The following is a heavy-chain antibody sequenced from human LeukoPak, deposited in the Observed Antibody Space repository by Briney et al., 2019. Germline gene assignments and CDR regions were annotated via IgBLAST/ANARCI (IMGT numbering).Heavy chain of an antibody. D-gene: IGHD2-2*01. CDR3: AKFGQAVDCSSFSCYHFDY. J-gene: IGHJ4*02. CDR1: GFTFSGFV. V-gene: IGHV3-23*01. CDR2: ISGRGGST. Sequence: GGSLRLSCAASGFTFSGFVISWVRQAPGKGPQWVADISGRGGSTYYADSVKGRFSVSRDNSKNMVYLELNSLRAEDTAVYYCAKFGQAVDCSSFSCYHFDYWGQGTLVTVSS.